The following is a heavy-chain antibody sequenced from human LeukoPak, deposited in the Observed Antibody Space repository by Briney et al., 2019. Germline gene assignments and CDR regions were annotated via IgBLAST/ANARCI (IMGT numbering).Heavy chain of an antibody. D-gene: IGHD5-12*01. CDR1: GITFGNYW. CDR3: ARDLGHSGYDLYDY. Sequence: GGSLRLSCAASGITFGNYWMSWVRQAPGKGLEWVANMKHDGNEKYYVDSAKGRFTISRDNAQNSLYLQMNNLRAEDTAVYYCARDLGHSGYDLYDYWGQGTLVTVSS. V-gene: IGHV3-7*01. CDR2: MKHDGNEK. J-gene: IGHJ4*02.